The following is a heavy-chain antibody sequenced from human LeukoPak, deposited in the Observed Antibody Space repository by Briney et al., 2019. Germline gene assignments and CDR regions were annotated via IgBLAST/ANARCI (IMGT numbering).Heavy chain of an antibody. Sequence: SETLSLTCAVYGGSFSGYYWSWIRQPPGKGLEWIGSIYHSGSTYYNPSLKSRVTISVDTSKNQFSLKLSSVTAADTAVYYCAREAVVYAPAFDIWGQGTMVTVSS. V-gene: IGHV4-34*01. J-gene: IGHJ3*02. CDR3: AREAVVYAPAFDI. D-gene: IGHD2-8*02. CDR1: GGSFSGYY. CDR2: IYHSGST.